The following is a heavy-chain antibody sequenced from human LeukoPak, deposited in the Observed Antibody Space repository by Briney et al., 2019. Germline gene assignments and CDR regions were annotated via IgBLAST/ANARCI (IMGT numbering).Heavy chain of an antibody. V-gene: IGHV1-24*01. D-gene: IGHD4-11*01. CDR2: FDPEDGET. J-gene: IGHJ4*02. CDR3: ATVSGLQYLLFDY. CDR1: GYTLTELS. Sequence: ASVKVSCEVSGYTLTELSMHWVRQAPGKGLEWMGGFDPEDGETIYAQKFQGRVTMTEDTSTDTAYMELSSLRSEDTAVYYCATVSGLQYLLFDYWGQGTLVTVSS.